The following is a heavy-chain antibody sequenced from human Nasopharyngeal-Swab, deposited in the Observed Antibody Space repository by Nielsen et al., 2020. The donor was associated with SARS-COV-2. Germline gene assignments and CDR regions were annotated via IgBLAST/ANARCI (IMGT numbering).Heavy chain of an antibody. D-gene: IGHD6-13*01. CDR1: GGSISSSTYY. Sequence: LRLSCTVSGGSISSSTYYWAWIRQPPGKGLEWIGSIYYGGSTYYNPSLKSRVTISVDTSKNQFSLKLSSVTAADTAVYYCATLSSSWYEYYFDYWGQGTLVTVSS. CDR2: IYYGGST. CDR3: ATLSSSWYEYYFDY. J-gene: IGHJ4*02. V-gene: IGHV4-39*01.